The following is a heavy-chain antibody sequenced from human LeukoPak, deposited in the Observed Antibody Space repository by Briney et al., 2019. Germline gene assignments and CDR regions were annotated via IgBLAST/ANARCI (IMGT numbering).Heavy chain of an antibody. Sequence: SETLSLTCTVSGGSISSYYWSWIRQPPGKGLEWIGHVYTNGNTNYNPSLKSRVTISLDASKNQFSLKLNSVTAADTAVYYFARGQHSSGDWDWFDRWGEGSLVTVSS. J-gene: IGHJ5*02. CDR3: ARGQHSSGDWDWFDR. D-gene: IGHD3/OR15-3a*01. CDR2: VYTNGNT. CDR1: GGSISSYY. V-gene: IGHV4-4*07.